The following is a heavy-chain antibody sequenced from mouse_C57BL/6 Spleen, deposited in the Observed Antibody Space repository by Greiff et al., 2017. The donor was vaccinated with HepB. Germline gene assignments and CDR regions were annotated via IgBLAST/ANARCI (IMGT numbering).Heavy chain of an antibody. D-gene: IGHD2-4*01. Sequence: VQLKQSGGGLVQPGGSMKLSCVASGFTFSNYWMNWVRQSPEKGLEWVAQIRLKSDNYATHYAESVKGRFTISRDDSNSSVYLQMNNLRAEDTGMYYCTSYDYDWYFDVWGTGTTVTVSS. V-gene: IGHV6-3*01. CDR1: GFTFSNYW. CDR2: IRLKSDNYAT. J-gene: IGHJ1*03. CDR3: TSYDYDWYFDV.